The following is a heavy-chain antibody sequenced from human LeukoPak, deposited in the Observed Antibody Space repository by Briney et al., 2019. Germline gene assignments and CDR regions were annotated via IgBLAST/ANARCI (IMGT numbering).Heavy chain of an antibody. J-gene: IGHJ3*02. CDR3: ARHGFVLMVYAPDVFDI. CDR2: IYYSGST. V-gene: IGHV4-39*01. CDR1: GGSISSSGYY. Sequence: SETLSLTCTVSGGSISSSGYYWGWIRQPPGKGLEWIGSIYYSGSTYYNPSLKSRVTISVDTSKNQFSLKLNSVTAADTAVYYCARHGFVLMVYAPDVFDIWGQGTMVTVSS. D-gene: IGHD2-8*01.